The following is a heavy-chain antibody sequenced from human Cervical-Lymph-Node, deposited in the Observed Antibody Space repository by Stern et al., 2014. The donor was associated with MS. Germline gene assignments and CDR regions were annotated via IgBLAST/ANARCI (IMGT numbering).Heavy chain of an antibody. J-gene: IGHJ4*02. V-gene: IGHV1-69*01. D-gene: IGHD3-22*01. CDR1: GGTFSNYA. CDR3: ARASLTSGYYYSHLAY. CDR2: IIPILDIV. Sequence: VQLVESGAEVKKPGSSVKVSCKASGGTFSNYATSWVRQVPGQGLEWGGGIIPILDIVHYAQKFQGRVTIAADESTSTAYMEVNSLTHEDTAVYYCARASLTSGYYYSHLAYWGQGTLVTVSS.